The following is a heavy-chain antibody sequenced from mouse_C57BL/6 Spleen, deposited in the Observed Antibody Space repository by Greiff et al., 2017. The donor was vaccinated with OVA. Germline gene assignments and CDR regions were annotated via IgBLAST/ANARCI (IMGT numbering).Heavy chain of an antibody. Sequence: ESGPGMVKPSQSLSLTCTVTGYSITSGYDWHWIRHFPGNKLEWMGYISYSGSTNYNPSLKSRISITHDTSKNHFFLKLNSVTTEDTATYYCARGYDSAWFAYWGQGTLVTVSA. CDR3: ARGYDSAWFAY. J-gene: IGHJ3*01. CDR2: ISYSGST. CDR1: GYSITSGYD. D-gene: IGHD2-4*01. V-gene: IGHV3-1*01.